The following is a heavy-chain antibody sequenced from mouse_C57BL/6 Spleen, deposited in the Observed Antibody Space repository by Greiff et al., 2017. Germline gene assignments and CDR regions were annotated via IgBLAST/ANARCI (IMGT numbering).Heavy chain of an antibody. CDR3: ARERIYYGKGEYAMDY. J-gene: IGHJ4*01. Sequence: VQLQQSGPELVKPGASVKISCKASGYAFSSSWMNWVKQRPGKGLEWIGRLYPGDGDPNYNGKFQGKATLTADKSSSTAYMQLSSLTSEDSAVYLCARERIYYGKGEYAMDYWGQGTSVTVSS. V-gene: IGHV1-82*01. CDR2: LYPGDGDP. CDR1: GYAFSSSW. D-gene: IGHD2-1*01.